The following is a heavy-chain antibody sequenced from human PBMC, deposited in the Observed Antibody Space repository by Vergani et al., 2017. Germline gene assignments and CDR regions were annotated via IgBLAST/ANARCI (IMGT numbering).Heavy chain of an antibody. CDR1: GVSVTDYN. V-gene: IGHV4-4*09. CDR3: ARMGGYDEGDAFRIGYFDS. D-gene: IGHD3-22*01. Sequence: QAQLQESGPGLVKPSETLSLTCHVFGVSVTDYNCNWIRQAPGKGLEWIGSLSTTGGATHASHNPSLKSRVPISVDTSKSQFSLRLTSVTAADSAIYYCARMGGYDEGDAFRIGYFDSWGPGILVTVSS. CDR2: LSTTGGA. J-gene: IGHJ4*02.